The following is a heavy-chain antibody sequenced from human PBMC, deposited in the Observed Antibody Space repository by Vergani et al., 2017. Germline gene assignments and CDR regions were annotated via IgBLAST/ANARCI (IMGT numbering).Heavy chain of an antibody. CDR2: ISWNSGSI. J-gene: IGHJ4*02. Sequence: EVQLVESGGGLVQPGRSLRLSCAASGFTFDDYAMHWVRQAPGQGLEWVSGISWNSGSIGYADSVKGRFTISRDNAKNSLYLQMNSLRAEDTALYYCAKGPYYDFWSGYYTHPFDYWGQGTLVTVSS. CDR3: AKGPYYDFWSGYYTHPFDY. V-gene: IGHV3-9*01. D-gene: IGHD3-3*01. CDR1: GFTFDDYA.